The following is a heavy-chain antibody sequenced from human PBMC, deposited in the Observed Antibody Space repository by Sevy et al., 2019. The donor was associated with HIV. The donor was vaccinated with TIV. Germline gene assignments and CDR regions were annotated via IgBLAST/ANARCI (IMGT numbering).Heavy chain of an antibody. CDR3: ARDAGNYHDSSNYYYVYAFDI. V-gene: IGHV4-59*01. J-gene: IGHJ3*02. CDR1: GGSIGRYY. D-gene: IGHD3-22*01. CDR2: IYYDGST. Sequence: SETLSLTCTVSGGSIGRYYWSWIRQSPGRGLEWIGYIYYDGSTDYNSSLKSRVTISLDTSKNQCSLSLNSVTAADTAVYYCARDAGNYHDSSNYYYVYAFDIWGQGTLVTVSS.